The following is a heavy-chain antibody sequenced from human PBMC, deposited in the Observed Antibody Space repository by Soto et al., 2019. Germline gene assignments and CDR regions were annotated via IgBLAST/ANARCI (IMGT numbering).Heavy chain of an antibody. CDR3: ARATGLLDPFDI. J-gene: IGHJ3*02. CDR1: GFTFSSYA. V-gene: IGHV3-23*01. CDR2: ISGSGDST. D-gene: IGHD3-10*01. Sequence: ELQLLESGGGLVQPGGSLRPSCAASGFTFSSYAMAWVRQAPGKGLEWVSAISGSGDSTYYPDSVKGRFPVSRDNSKNSLYLQTSSLRAEDTAVYYCARATGLLDPFDIWGQGTVVTVSS.